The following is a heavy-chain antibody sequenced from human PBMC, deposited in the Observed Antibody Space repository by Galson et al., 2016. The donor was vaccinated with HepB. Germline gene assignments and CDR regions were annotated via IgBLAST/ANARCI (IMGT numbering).Heavy chain of an antibody. Sequence: SVKVSCKASGYTFINDAMHWVRQAPGQRLEWMGWINAGNGKTKYSQKFQDRVTITRDTSATTAYMELSTLGSEDTAIYYCARGGQYLPPDYWGQGTLVTVSS. CDR3: ARGGQYLPPDY. J-gene: IGHJ4*02. D-gene: IGHD2-2*01. V-gene: IGHV1-3*01. CDR2: INAGNGKT. CDR1: GYTFINDA.